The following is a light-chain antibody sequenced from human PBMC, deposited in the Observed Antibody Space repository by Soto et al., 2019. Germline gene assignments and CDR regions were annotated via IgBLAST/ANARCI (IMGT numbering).Light chain of an antibody. J-gene: IGKJ1*01. CDR3: QQYNSYSPV. CDR1: QSISSW. Sequence: DIQMTQSPSTLSASVGDRVTITCRASQSISSWLAWYQQKPGKAPKLLIYKASSLESGVPSRFSGSGSGTEFTLTISSLQPDDFATYYCQQYNSYSPVFGQGTKVDI. V-gene: IGKV1-5*03. CDR2: KAS.